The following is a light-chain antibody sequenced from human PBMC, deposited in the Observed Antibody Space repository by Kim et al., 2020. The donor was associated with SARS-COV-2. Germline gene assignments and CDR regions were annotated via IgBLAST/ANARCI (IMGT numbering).Light chain of an antibody. V-gene: IGLV3-19*01. Sequence: SSEPTQDPAVSVALGQTVRLTCQGDSLRNYYATWYQQRPGQAPVLVLYGKYNRPSGIPDRFSGSASGNTASLTITGAQAEDEADYYCNSRDSSGDHVVFGGGTQLTVL. J-gene: IGLJ3*02. CDR1: SLRNYY. CDR3: NSRDSSGDHVV. CDR2: GKY.